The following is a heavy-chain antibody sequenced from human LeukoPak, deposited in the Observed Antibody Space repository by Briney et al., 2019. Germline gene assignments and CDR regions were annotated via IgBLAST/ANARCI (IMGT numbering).Heavy chain of an antibody. J-gene: IGHJ6*02. CDR2: ISSSSSTI. Sequence: QPGGSLRLSCAASGFTFSSYSMNWVRQAPGKGLEWVSYISSSSSTIYYADSVKGRFTISRDNAKNSLYLQMNSLRPEDTAVYYCARRYFDWSRGMDVWGQGTTVTVSS. D-gene: IGHD3-9*01. CDR3: ARRYFDWSRGMDV. CDR1: GFTFSSYS. V-gene: IGHV3-48*01.